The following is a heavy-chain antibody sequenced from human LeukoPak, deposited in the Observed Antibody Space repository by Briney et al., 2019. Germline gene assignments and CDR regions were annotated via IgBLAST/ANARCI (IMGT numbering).Heavy chain of an antibody. CDR3: VRDGGVSGYDLLDY. CDR1: GFTFSNYW. D-gene: IGHD5-12*01. Sequence: GGSLRLSCAASGFTFSNYWMTWVRQAPGKGLEWVAHVNQDGSKEYYMDSVKARFTISRDNAKNSLSLQMNSLRAEDTAVYYCVRDGGVSGYDLLDYWGQGTLVTVSS. CDR2: VNQDGSKE. V-gene: IGHV3-7*01. J-gene: IGHJ4*02.